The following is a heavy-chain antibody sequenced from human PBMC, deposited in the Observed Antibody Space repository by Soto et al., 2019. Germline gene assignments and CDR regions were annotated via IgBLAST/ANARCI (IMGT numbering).Heavy chain of an antibody. CDR2: IIPVLGVA. J-gene: IGHJ4*02. D-gene: IGHD6-13*01. CDR3: ARGAVAAGGTLGS. Sequence: QVQLVQSGAEVQKPGSSVKVSCKASGGSFNSYTFSWVRQAPGQGPEWMGRIIPVLGVANYAQTFQGRVTITADKSTSTVYMDLNSLRSEDTAVYYCARGAVAAGGTLGSWGQGTLVTVSS. V-gene: IGHV1-69*02. CDR1: GGSFNSYT.